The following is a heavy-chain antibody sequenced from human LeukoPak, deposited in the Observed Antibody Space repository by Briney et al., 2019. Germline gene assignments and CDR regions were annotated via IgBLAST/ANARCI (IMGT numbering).Heavy chain of an antibody. CDR1: VDSISSTIYY. CDR2: IYHSGST. V-gene: IGHV4-39*07. CDR3: AKDRRLAYYDY. D-gene: IGHD3-22*01. J-gene: IGHJ4*02. Sequence: SETLSLTCTVSVDSISSTIYYWGWIRQPPGKGLEWIGCIYHSGSTYYNPSLKSRVTISVDTSKNQFSLNLSSVTAPDTAVYYCAKDRRLAYYDYWGQGALVTVSS.